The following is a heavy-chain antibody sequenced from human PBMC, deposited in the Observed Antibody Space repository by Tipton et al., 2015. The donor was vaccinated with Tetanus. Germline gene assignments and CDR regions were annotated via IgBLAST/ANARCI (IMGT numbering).Heavy chain of an antibody. J-gene: IGHJ4*02. Sequence: TLSLTCTVSGGSLHGSSYYWGWIRQTPGKGLEWIGYIQYNGITNYHPSLKSRVTISVDSSTSQFSLRLASVTAADTAVYYCACGSGYFDSSYHSPLDFWGRGTLVTVSS. CDR3: ACGSGYFDSSYHSPLDF. V-gene: IGHV4-61*01. CDR1: GGSLHGSSYY. D-gene: IGHD3-22*01. CDR2: IQYNGIT.